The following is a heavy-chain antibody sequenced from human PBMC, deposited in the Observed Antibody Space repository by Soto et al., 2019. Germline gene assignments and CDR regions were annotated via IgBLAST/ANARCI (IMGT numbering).Heavy chain of an antibody. D-gene: IGHD2-2*01. V-gene: IGHV3-23*01. CDR3: AKRLDTSTSWGAFDF. J-gene: IGHJ3*01. Sequence: SGGSLRLSCAASGFDFSSHGMNWVRQAPGKGLEWVSTISSTGRTSYYTDSVKGRFTVSRDNSKNTVSLQMSSLRVEDTALYYCAKRLDTSTSWGAFDFWGQGAMVTVSS. CDR1: GFDFSSHG. CDR2: ISSTGRTS.